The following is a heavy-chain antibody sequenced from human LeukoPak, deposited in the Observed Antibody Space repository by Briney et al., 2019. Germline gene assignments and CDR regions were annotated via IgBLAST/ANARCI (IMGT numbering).Heavy chain of an antibody. V-gene: IGHV1-69*13. J-gene: IGHJ4*02. CDR1: GGTFSSYA. CDR3: ARDCSGGSCHAG. Sequence: GASVKVSCKASGGTFSSYAISWVRQAPGQGLEWMGGIIPIFGTANYAQKFQGRVTITADESTSTAYMELSSLRSEGTAVYYCARDCSGGSCHAGWGQGTLVTVSS. CDR2: IIPIFGTA. D-gene: IGHD2-15*01.